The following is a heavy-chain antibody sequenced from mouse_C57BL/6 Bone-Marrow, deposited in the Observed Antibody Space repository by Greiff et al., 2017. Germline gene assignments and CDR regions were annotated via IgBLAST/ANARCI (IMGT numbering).Heavy chain of an antibody. CDR3: ARVTTVVAPYYFDY. J-gene: IGHJ2*01. D-gene: IGHD1-1*01. Sequence: ESGPGLVKPSQSLSLTCSVTCYSITSGYYWNWIRQFPGNKLEWMGYISYDGSNNYNPSLKNRISITRDTSKNQFFLKLNSVTTEDTATYYCARVTTVVAPYYFDYWGQGTTLTVSS. CDR1: CYSITSGYY. CDR2: ISYDGSN. V-gene: IGHV3-6*01.